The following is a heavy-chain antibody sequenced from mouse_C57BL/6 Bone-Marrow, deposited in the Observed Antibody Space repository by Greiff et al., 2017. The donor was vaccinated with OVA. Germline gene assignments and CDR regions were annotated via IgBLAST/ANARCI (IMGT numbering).Heavy chain of an antibody. CDR1: GYTFTSYW. V-gene: IGHV1-64*01. D-gene: IGHD2-4*01. Sequence: QVQLKQPGAELVKPGASVKLSCKASGYTFTSYWMHWVKQRPGQGLEWIGMIHPNSGSTNYNEKFKSKATLTVDKSSSTAYMQLSSLTSEDSAVYYCASYYDYWYYAMDYWGQGTSVTVSS. J-gene: IGHJ4*01. CDR3: ASYYDYWYYAMDY. CDR2: IHPNSGST.